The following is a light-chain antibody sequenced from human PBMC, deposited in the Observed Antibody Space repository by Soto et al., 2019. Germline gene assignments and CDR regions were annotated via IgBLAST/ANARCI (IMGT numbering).Light chain of an antibody. CDR3: GSYTSSSTNV. CDR2: DVN. CDR1: SSDIGGYNY. Sequence: QSVLTQPASVSGPPGQSITISCTGTSSDIGGYNYVSWYQQHPGKAPKLMIYDVNNRPSGVSDRFSASKSGNTASLTISGLQAEDEADYYCGSYTSSSTNVFGTGTKVTVL. V-gene: IGLV2-14*01. J-gene: IGLJ1*01.